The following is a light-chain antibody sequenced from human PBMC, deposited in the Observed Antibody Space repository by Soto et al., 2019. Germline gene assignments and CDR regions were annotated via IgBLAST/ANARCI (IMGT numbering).Light chain of an antibody. CDR2: DTS. J-gene: IGLJ2*01. CDR3: LLSYCGARPVV. V-gene: IGLV7-46*01. CDR1: TGAVTSGHY. Sequence: QAVVTQEHSLTVSPGGTVTITCGSSTGAVTSGHYPYWFQQKPGQAPRTMIYDTSNKHSWTPARFSGSLLGGKAALTLSGAQPEDEDEYYCLLSYCGARPVVFGGGTKLTVL.